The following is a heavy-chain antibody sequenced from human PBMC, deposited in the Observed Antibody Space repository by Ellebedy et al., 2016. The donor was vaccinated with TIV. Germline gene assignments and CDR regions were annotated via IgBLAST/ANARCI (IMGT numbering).Heavy chain of an antibody. Sequence: AASVKVSCKASGYSFTSYGINWVRQAPGQGLEWMAWISTYSGDTNSAQKFQGRVTMTTDTSTSTAYMELRSLKSDDTAVYYCARGPELGRGYSECFQHWGQGTLVTVSS. CDR1: GYSFTSYG. CDR2: ISTYSGDT. CDR3: ARGPELGRGYSECFQH. D-gene: IGHD3-22*01. J-gene: IGHJ1*01. V-gene: IGHV1-18*04.